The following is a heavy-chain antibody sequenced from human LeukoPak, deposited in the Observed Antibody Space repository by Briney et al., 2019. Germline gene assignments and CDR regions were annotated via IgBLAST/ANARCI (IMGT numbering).Heavy chain of an antibody. CDR1: GYTFTGYY. CDR3: ARVPRSMTREEDNFDY. CDR2: INPNSGGT. Sequence: ASVKVSCKASGYTFTGYYMNWVRQAPGQGLEWMGWINPNSGGTNYAQKFQGRVTMTRDTSISTAYMELSRLRSDDTAVYYCARVPRSMTREEDNFDYWGQGTLVTVSS. D-gene: IGHD2-15*01. V-gene: IGHV1-2*02. J-gene: IGHJ4*02.